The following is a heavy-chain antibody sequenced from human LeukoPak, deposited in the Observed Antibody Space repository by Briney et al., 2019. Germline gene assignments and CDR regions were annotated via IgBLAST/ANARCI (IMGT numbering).Heavy chain of an antibody. CDR3: AKTFSSGWYYFDY. Sequence: PSETLSLTCTVSGGSISSNSYYWGWIRQPPGKGLEWIGSIYYSGSTYYTPSLRSRVTISVDTSKNQFSLRLSSVTAADTAVYYCAKTFSSGWYYFDYWGQGTLVTVSS. D-gene: IGHD6-19*01. J-gene: IGHJ4*02. CDR2: IYYSGST. CDR1: GGSISSNSYY. V-gene: IGHV4-39*01.